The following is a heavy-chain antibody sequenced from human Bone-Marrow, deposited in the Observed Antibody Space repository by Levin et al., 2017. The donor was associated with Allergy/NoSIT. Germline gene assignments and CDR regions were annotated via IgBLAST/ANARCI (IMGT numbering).Heavy chain of an antibody. V-gene: IGHV1-8*01. CDR3: ARGDIGYSSNF. J-gene: IGHJ4*02. CDR1: GYTFTNYD. CDR2: MNPKSGNT. D-gene: IGHD6-19*01. Sequence: GASVKVSCRTSGYTFTNYDINWVRQAPGQGLEWMGWMNPKSGNTGYAQNFQGRVTMTRSTSISTAYMELSSLTSEDTAIYYCARGDIGYSSNFWGQGTLVTVSS.